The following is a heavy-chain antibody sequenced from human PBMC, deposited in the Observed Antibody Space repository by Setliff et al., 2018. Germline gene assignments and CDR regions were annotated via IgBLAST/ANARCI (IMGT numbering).Heavy chain of an antibody. CDR3: TRDPTGSNFYNFQFYMDV. Sequence: ASVKVSCKAFGYPFTGYYYNHWVRQAPGQGPEWMGWINPNTGAAKYAQQFQGRVTMTRDMSLRTVYLDLSGLTSDDTAVYCCTRDPTGSNFYNFQFYMDVWGKGTTVTVSS. J-gene: IGHJ6*03. D-gene: IGHD1-1*01. CDR2: INPNTGAA. V-gene: IGHV1-2*02. CDR1: GYPFTGYY.